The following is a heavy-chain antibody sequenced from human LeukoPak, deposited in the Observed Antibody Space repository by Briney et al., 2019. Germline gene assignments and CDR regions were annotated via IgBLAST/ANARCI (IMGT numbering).Heavy chain of an antibody. CDR3: ARGFGDSSEFFQH. CDR2: ISGGSNYI. V-gene: IGHV3-21*01. D-gene: IGHD6-13*01. J-gene: IGHJ1*01. Sequence: GGSLRLSCTASGFTFSTYTMNWVRQSPGKGLEWVSSISGGSNYIYYGDSVKGRFTISRDNAKNSLYLQMNSLRAEDTAVYYCARGFGDSSEFFQHWGQGTLVTVSS. CDR1: GFTFSTYT.